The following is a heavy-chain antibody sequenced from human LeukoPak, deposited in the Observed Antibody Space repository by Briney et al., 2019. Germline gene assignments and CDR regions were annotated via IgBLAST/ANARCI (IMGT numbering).Heavy chain of an antibody. CDR3: VKAPYGWELLNY. CDR1: GFTFSTYN. D-gene: IGHD1-26*01. J-gene: IGHJ4*02. V-gene: IGHV3-48*01. CDR2: ISSSGNNK. Sequence: GGSLRLSCAVSGFTFSTYNMNWVRQAPGRGLQWVSYISSSGNNKYYADSVRGRFTISRDNAKNTLYLQMSSLRAEDTAVYYCVKAPYGWELLNYWGQGTLVTVSS.